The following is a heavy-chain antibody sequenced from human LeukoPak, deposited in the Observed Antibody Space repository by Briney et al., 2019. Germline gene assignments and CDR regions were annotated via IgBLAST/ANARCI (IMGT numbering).Heavy chain of an antibody. CDR2: INHSGST. D-gene: IGHD6-13*01. J-gene: IGHJ5*02. Sequence: PSETLSLTCAVSGDSMGNDYWSWIRQPPGKGLEWIGEINHSGSTNYNPSLKSRVTISVDTSKNQFSLKLSSVTAADTAVYYCARGGGSSSWFNWFDPWGQGTLVTVSS. CDR1: GDSMGNDY. V-gene: IGHV4-34*01. CDR3: ARGGGSSSWFNWFDP.